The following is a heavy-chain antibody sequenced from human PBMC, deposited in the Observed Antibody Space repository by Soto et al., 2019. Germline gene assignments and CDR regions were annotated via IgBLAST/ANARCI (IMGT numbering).Heavy chain of an antibody. Sequence: SETLSLTCTVSGGSISSYYWSWIRQPAGKGLEWIGRIYTSGSTNYNPSLKSRVTMSVDTSTNQFSLELSSVTAADTAVYYCARAVASAAGPYYYYYYGMDVWGQGTTVTVSS. D-gene: IGHD6-13*01. CDR2: IYTSGST. CDR1: GGSISSYY. CDR3: ARAVASAAGPYYYYYYGMDV. J-gene: IGHJ6*02. V-gene: IGHV4-4*07.